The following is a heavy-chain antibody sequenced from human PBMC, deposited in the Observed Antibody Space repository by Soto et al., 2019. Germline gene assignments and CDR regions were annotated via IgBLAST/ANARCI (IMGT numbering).Heavy chain of an antibody. CDR3: ARQRRDFDY. Sequence: SETLSVTSAVSGGSISGYYWSWIRQPPGKGLQWIGYIYSSGSTNYNPSLKSRVTISVDTSKNQFSLNLSSVTAADTAVYYCARQRRDFDYWGQGSLVTVSS. J-gene: IGHJ4*02. CDR2: IYSSGST. V-gene: IGHV4-59*08. CDR1: GGSISGYY.